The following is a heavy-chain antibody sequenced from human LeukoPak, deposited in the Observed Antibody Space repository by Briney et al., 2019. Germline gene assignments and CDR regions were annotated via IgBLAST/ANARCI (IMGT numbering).Heavy chain of an antibody. CDR1: GFTFSSYS. V-gene: IGHV3-48*04. J-gene: IGHJ6*03. D-gene: IGHD4-17*01. CDR2: ISSSGSTI. CDR3: ARVGLRSDYYYMDV. Sequence: GGSLRLSCAASGFTFSSYSMNWVRQAPGKGLEWVSYISSSGSTIYYADSVKGRFTISRDNAKNSLYLQMNSLRAEDTAVYYCARVGLRSDYYYMDVWGKGTTVTISS.